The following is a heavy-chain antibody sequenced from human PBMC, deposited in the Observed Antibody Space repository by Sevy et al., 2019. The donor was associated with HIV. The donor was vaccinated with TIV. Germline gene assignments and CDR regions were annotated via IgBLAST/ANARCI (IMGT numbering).Heavy chain of an antibody. Sequence: SETLALTCTVSGGSISSSSIYWGWFRQSPGKGLDYIGSIFHSGDTYYNPSLKSRVTISFDTSKNQFSLKMTSVTAADTAVYYCARHFYSNGMDVWGQWTTVTVSS. J-gene: IGHJ6*02. D-gene: IGHD1-26*01. CDR3: ARHFYSNGMDV. CDR2: IFHSGDT. V-gene: IGHV4-39*01. CDR1: GGSISSSSIY.